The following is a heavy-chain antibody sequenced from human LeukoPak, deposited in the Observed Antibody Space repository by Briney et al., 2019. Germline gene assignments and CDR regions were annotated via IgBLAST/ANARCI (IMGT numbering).Heavy chain of an antibody. CDR3: ARRVHCSGGSCYLDN. D-gene: IGHD2-15*01. V-gene: IGHV4-4*07. CDR2: IYTSGST. Sequence: SETLSLTCIVSGGSISSYYWSWIRQPAGKGLEWIGRIYTSGSTNYNPSLKSRVTISVDTSKNQFSLKLSSVTAADTAVYYCARRVHCSGGSCYLDNWGQGTLVTVSS. J-gene: IGHJ4*02. CDR1: GGSISSYY.